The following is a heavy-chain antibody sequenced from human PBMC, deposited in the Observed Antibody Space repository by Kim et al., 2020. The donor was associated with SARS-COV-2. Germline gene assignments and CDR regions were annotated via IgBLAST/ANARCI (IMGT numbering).Heavy chain of an antibody. J-gene: IGHJ3*02. Sequence: NSSPSLKRRVTISVRASKNPFSLKLSSVTAAETAVYYCARGPAYAFDIWGQGPMVTVSS. V-gene: IGHV4-34*01. CDR3: ARGPAYAFDI.